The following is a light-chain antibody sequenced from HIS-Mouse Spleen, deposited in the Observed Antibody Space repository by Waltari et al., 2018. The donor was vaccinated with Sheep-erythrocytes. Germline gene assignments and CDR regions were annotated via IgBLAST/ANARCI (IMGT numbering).Light chain of an antibody. V-gene: IGLV2-11*01. CDR3: SSYAGSNNFV. J-gene: IGLJ1*01. Sequence: QSALTQPRSVSGSPGQSVTISCTGTSSDVGGYNYVSWYQQHPGKAPKLMIYDVSKRPSGVHDRFSGSKSGNTASLTISGLQAEDEADYYCSSYAGSNNFVFGTGTKVTVL. CDR1: SSDVGGYNY. CDR2: DVS.